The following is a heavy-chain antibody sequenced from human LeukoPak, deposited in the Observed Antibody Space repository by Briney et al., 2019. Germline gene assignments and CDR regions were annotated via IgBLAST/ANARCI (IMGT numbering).Heavy chain of an antibody. D-gene: IGHD6-13*01. V-gene: IGHV4-34*01. CDR2: INHSGST. CDR1: GGSFSGYY. J-gene: IGHJ5*02. Sequence: PSETLSLTCAVYGGSFSGYYWSWIRQPPGKGLEWIGEINHSGSTNYNPSLKSRVTISVDTSKNQFSLKLSSVTAADTAVYYCARHFELWGGFPGIAAAGAYNWFDPWGQGTLVTVSS. CDR3: ARHFELWGGFPGIAAAGAYNWFDP.